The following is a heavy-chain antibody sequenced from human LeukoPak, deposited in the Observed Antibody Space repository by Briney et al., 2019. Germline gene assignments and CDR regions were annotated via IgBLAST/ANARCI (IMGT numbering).Heavy chain of an antibody. J-gene: IGHJ6*02. Sequence: SVKVSCKASGYTFTSYGISWVRQAPGQGLEWMGGIIPIFGTANYAQKFQGRVTITADESTSTAYMELSSLRSEDTAVYYCARAHLRFLEWLPHYYGMDVWGQGTTVTVSS. CDR2: IIPIFGTA. V-gene: IGHV1-69*13. D-gene: IGHD3-3*01. CDR1: GYTFTSYG. CDR3: ARAHLRFLEWLPHYYGMDV.